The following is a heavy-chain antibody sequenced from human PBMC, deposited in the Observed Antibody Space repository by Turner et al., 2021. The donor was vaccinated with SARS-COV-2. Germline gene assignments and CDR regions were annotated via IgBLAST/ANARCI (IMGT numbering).Heavy chain of an antibody. V-gene: IGHV3-53*01. CDR3: ARDLGTYGVDV. CDR2: IYSGGST. J-gene: IGHJ6*02. Sequence: EVQLVESGGGLVQPGGSLRLSCAASGFTFSSNYMNWVRQAPGKGLEWVSVIYSGGSTYYADAVKGRFTISRDNSKNTLYLQMNSLRAEDTAVYYCARDLGTYGVDVWGQGTTVTVSS. D-gene: IGHD6-13*01. CDR1: GFTFSSNY.